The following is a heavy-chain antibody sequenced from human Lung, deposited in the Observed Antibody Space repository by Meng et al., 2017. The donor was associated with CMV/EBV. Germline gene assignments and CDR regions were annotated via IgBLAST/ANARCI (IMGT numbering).Heavy chain of an antibody. V-gene: IGHV3-23*01. J-gene: IGHJ3*01. CDR3: AKGVTSGAPYRAFDL. CDR2: FDVNGGAT. CDR1: GFSFSTFT. D-gene: IGHD2-15*01. Sequence: GGSLRLSCAASGFSFSTFTMGWVRQAPGKGLEWVSTFDVNGGATFYSDSVKGRFTISRDTSENTLYLQMNSLRVDDTALYYCAKGVTSGAPYRAFDLLGQGTXVTV.